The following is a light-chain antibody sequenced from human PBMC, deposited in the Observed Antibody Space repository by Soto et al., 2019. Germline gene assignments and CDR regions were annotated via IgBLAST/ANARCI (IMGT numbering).Light chain of an antibody. J-gene: IGLJ1*01. CDR1: RSNIGAGYD. Sequence: QSVLTQPPSVSGAPGQRVTISCTGSRSNIGAGYDVHWYQQLPGTAPKLLIYDKNNRPSGVPDRFSGSKSGTSASLAITGLQADDEADYYCQSYDSSLSGYVFGTGTKLTVL. CDR2: DKN. V-gene: IGLV1-40*01. CDR3: QSYDSSLSGYV.